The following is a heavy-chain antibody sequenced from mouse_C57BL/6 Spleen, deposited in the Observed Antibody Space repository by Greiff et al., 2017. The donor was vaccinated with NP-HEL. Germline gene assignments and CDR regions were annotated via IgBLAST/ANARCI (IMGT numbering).Heavy chain of an antibody. CDR3: TRSGYGSSPWFAY. D-gene: IGHD1-1*01. Sequence: EVQLQQSGTVLARPGASVKMSCKTSGYTFTSYWMHWVKQRPGQGLEWIGAIYPGNSDTSYNQKFKGKAKLTAVTSASTAYMALSSLTNEDSAVYYCTRSGYGSSPWFAYWGQGTLVTVSA. V-gene: IGHV1-5*01. CDR2: IYPGNSDT. CDR1: GYTFTSYW. J-gene: IGHJ3*01.